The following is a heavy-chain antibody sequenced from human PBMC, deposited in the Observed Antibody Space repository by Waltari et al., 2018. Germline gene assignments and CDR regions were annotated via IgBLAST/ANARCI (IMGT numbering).Heavy chain of an antibody. CDR3: ARPRSQFSGAFDLGY. Sequence: QVQLVQSGAELKKPGASVKVSCEASGFTVTNDYIHWVRQAPGYGLEWMGRINPSGSSSTYAQKFQGRVTLTRDTSASKVYMEVTGLRSEDTAVYYCARPRSQFSGAFDLGYWGQGTLVTVSS. V-gene: IGHV1-46*01. CDR1: GFTVTNDY. CDR2: INPSGSSS. D-gene: IGHD3-10*01. J-gene: IGHJ4*02.